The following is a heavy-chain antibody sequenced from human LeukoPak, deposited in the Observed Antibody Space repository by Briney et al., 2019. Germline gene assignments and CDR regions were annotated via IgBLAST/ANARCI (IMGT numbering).Heavy chain of an antibody. CDR1: GGSISSNNNY. V-gene: IGHV4-61*02. D-gene: IGHD6-13*01. CDR3: ARESSSWYGAAVAEDY. Sequence: PSETLSLTCSVSGGSISSNNNYWGWIRQPAGKGLEWIGRIYTSGSTNYNPSLKSRVTMSVDTSKNQFSLKLSSVTAADTAVYYCARESSSWYGAAVAEDYWGQGTLVTVSS. CDR2: IYTSGST. J-gene: IGHJ4*02.